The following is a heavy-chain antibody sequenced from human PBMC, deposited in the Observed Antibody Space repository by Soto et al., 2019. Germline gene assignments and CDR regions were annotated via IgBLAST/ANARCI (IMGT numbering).Heavy chain of an antibody. CDR1: GFTFSSYA. J-gene: IGHJ4*02. V-gene: IGHV3-30-3*01. CDR2: ISYDGSNK. Sequence: VGSLRLSCAASGFTFSSYAMHWVRQAPGKGLEWVAVISYDGSNKYYADSVRGRFTISRDNSKNTLYLQMNSLRAEDTAVYYCARHGYDSSGYYYFYFDYWGQGTLVTVSS. CDR3: ARHGYDSSGYYYFYFDY. D-gene: IGHD3-22*01.